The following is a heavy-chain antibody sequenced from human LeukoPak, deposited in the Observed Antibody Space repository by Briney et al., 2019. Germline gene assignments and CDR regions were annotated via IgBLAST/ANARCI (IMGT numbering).Heavy chain of an antibody. CDR2: IWYDGSNK. D-gene: IGHD3-22*01. CDR3: ARGRYDSSGYYYGIDY. Sequence: GGSLRLSCAASGFTFSSYGMHWVRQAPGKGLEWVAVIWYDGSNKYYAESVKGRFTISRDNSKNTLYLQMNSLRAEDTAVYYCARGRYDSSGYYYGIDYWGQGTLVTVSS. CDR1: GFTFSSYG. J-gene: IGHJ4*02. V-gene: IGHV3-33*01.